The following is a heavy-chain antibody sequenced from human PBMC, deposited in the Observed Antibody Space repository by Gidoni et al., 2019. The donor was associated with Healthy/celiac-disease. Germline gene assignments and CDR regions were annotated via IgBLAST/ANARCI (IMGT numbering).Heavy chain of an antibody. CDR2: IYYSGST. V-gene: IGHV4-39*01. Sequence: QLQLQESGPGLVKPSETLSLTCTVSGGSISSSSYYWGWIRQPPGKGLELIGSIYYSGSTYYNPSLKSRVTISVDTSKNQFSLKRSSVTAADTAVYYCARLRRRYSGSYFNWFDPWGQGTLVTVSS. CDR3: ARLRRRYSGSYFNWFDP. J-gene: IGHJ5*02. D-gene: IGHD1-26*01. CDR1: GGSISSSSYY.